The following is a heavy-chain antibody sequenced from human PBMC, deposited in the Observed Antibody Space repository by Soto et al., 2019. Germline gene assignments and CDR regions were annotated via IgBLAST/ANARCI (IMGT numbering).Heavy chain of an antibody. V-gene: IGHV3-23*01. CDR2: ISGSGGST. Sequence: GGSLRLSCAACGFTFSSYAMSWVRQAPGKGLEWVSAISGSGGSTYYADSVKGRFTISRDNSKNTLYLQMNSLRAEDTAVYYCARPAYVATRDWAAFDIWGQGTMVTVSS. J-gene: IGHJ3*02. D-gene: IGHD2-21*01. CDR3: ARPAYVATRDWAAFDI. CDR1: GFTFSSYA.